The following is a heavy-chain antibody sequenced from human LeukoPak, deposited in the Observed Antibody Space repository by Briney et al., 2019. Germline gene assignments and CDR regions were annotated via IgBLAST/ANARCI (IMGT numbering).Heavy chain of an antibody. CDR1: GFTFDDYA. CDR3: AKGVWIQLWLYFDY. CDR2: ISWNSGSI. Sequence: PGRSLRLSCAASGFTFDDYATHWVRQAPGKGLEWVSGISWNSGSIGYADSVKGRFTISRDNAKNSLYLQMNSLRAEDTALYYCAKGVWIQLWLYFDYWGQGTLVTVSS. J-gene: IGHJ4*02. D-gene: IGHD5-18*01. V-gene: IGHV3-9*01.